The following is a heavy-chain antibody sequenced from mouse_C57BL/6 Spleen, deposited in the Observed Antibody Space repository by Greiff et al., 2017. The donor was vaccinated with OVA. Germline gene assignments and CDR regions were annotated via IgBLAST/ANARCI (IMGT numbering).Heavy chain of an antibody. CDR3: ARGGSSYPAWFAY. CDR2: INYDGSST. Sequence: EVQVVESEGGLVQPGSSMKLSCTASGFTFSDYYMAWVRQVPEKGLEWVANINYDGSSTYYLDSLKSRFIISRDNAKNILYLQMSSLKSEDTATYYCARGGSSYPAWFAYWGQGTLVTVSA. CDR1: GFTFSDYY. D-gene: IGHD1-1*01. V-gene: IGHV5-16*01. J-gene: IGHJ3*01.